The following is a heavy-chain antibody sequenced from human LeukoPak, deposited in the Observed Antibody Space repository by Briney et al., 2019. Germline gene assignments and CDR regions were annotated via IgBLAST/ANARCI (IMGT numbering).Heavy chain of an antibody. CDR1: GASFNDYY. Sequence: PSETMSLTCAVYGASFNDYYWSWTRHSPTKGLEWIGEVNPSGSAKYNPSLRSRVTISADKSKKQFFLRLSPVAAADSGVYYCARERASNNHDNWFDPWGQGTLVTVSS. J-gene: IGHJ5*02. CDR3: ARERASNNHDNWFDP. V-gene: IGHV4-34*01. CDR2: VNPSGSA.